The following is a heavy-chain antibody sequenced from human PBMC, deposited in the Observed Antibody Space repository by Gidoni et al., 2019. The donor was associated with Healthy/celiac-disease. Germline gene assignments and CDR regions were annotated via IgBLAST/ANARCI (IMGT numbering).Heavy chain of an antibody. CDR2: ISSSSSYI. D-gene: IGHD6-13*01. CDR3: ARGAAAGIRSYYYYGMDV. Sequence: EVQLVESGGGLVKPGGSLRLSCAASGFTFSSYSMNWVRQAPGKGLEWVSSISSSSSYIYYADSVKGRFTISRDNAKNSLYLQMNSLRAEDTAVYYCARGAAAGIRSYYYYGMDVWGQGTTVTVSS. CDR1: GFTFSSYS. V-gene: IGHV3-21*01. J-gene: IGHJ6*02.